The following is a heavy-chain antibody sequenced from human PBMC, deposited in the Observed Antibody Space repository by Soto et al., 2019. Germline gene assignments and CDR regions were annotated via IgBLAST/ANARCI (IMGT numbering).Heavy chain of an antibody. J-gene: IGHJ4*02. Sequence: PSETLSLTCIVSGGSISSYYWSWIRQPPGKGLEWIGYIYYSGSTNYNPSLKSRVTVSIDTSKKQFSLKLSSVTAADTAVYYCARGASIVATPHYFDYWGQGTLVTVSS. D-gene: IGHD2-15*01. V-gene: IGHV4-59*01. CDR3: ARGASIVATPHYFDY. CDR1: GGSISSYY. CDR2: IYYSGST.